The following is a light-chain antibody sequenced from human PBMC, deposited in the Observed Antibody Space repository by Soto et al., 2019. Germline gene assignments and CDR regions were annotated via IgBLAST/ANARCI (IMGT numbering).Light chain of an antibody. CDR1: QSVGSSY. J-gene: IGKJ1*01. CDR2: DAS. Sequence: IVLTQSPGTLSLSAGERATLSCRASQSVGSSYLAWYQQKPGQAPRLLIYDASSRATGIPDRFRGSGSGTDFTLTISRLEHEDFAVFYCQQRGTFGQGTKVDIK. V-gene: IGKV3D-20*02. CDR3: QQRGT.